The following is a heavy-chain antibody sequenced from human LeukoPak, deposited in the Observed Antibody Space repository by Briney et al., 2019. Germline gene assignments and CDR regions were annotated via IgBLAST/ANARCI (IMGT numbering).Heavy chain of an antibody. V-gene: IGHV3-23*01. CDR1: GFTFSSYA. Sequence: ESGGSLRLSCAASGFTFSSYAMSWVRQAPGKGLEWVSGISGSGDNTYYADSVKGRFTISRDNSKNTLYVQVNSLGTEDTAAYYCATESSASYLYYFDYWGQGTLVTVSS. D-gene: IGHD3-10*01. CDR2: ISGSGDNT. CDR3: ATESSASYLYYFDY. J-gene: IGHJ4*02.